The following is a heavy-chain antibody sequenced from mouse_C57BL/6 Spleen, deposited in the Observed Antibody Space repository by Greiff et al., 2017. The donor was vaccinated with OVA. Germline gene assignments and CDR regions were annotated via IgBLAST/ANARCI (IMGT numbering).Heavy chain of an antibody. J-gene: IGHJ3*01. V-gene: IGHV5-17*01. CDR3: ARGDDYDAWFAY. D-gene: IGHD2-4*01. CDR1: GFTFSDYG. CDR2: ISSGSSTI. Sequence: EVHLVESGGGLVKPGGSLKLSCAASGFTFSDYGMHWVRQAPEKGLEWVAYISSGSSTIYYADTVKGRFTISRDNAKNTLFLQMTSLRSEDTAMYYCARGDDYDAWFAYWGQGTLVTVSA.